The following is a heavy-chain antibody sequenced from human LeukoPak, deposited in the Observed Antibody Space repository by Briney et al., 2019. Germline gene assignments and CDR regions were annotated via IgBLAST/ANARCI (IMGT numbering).Heavy chain of an antibody. J-gene: IGHJ4*02. V-gene: IGHV1-2*02. CDR3: ARAIFVGYSGFDY. Sequence: ASVNVSCKSSVYTFTGYYMHWLRHAPAQALEWMGWIKPNSCGTNYAQKFQGRVTLTRDTSISTAYMELSRLRSDETAVYFCARAIFVGYSGFDYWGQGGMVTVSS. CDR2: IKPNSCGT. CDR1: VYTFTGYY. D-gene: IGHD1-26*01.